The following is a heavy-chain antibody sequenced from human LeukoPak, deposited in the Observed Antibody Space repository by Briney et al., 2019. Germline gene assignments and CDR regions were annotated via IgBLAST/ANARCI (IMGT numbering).Heavy chain of an antibody. D-gene: IGHD1-26*01. V-gene: IGHV3-48*04. Sequence: TGGSLRLSCAASGFTFSSHAMNWVRQAPGKGLEWISSISTDSLTIKCADFVSGQFTISRDNAEHLLFLQMNSLRAEDTAVYYCARKAQTGSHSGPFDIWGQGTLVTVSS. J-gene: IGHJ3*02. CDR1: GFTFSSHA. CDR2: ISTDSLTI. CDR3: ARKAQTGSHSGPFDI.